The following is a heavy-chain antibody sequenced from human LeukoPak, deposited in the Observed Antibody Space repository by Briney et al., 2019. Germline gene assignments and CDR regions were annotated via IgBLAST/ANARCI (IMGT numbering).Heavy chain of an antibody. D-gene: IGHD2-21*01. CDR2: ISSSSSYI. J-gene: IGHJ4*02. Sequence: GGSLRLSCAASGFIFSNHAMSWVRQAPGKGLEWVSSISSSSSYIYYADSVKGRFTISRDNAKNSLYLQMNSLRAEDTAVYYCARGSIGSPRGSFDYWGQGTLVTVSS. CDR1: GFIFSNHA. CDR3: ARGSIGSPRGSFDY. V-gene: IGHV3-21*01.